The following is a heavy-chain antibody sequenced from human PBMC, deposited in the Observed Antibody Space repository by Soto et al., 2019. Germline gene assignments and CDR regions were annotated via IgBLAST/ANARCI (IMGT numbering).Heavy chain of an antibody. CDR1: GGSISSYY. J-gene: IGHJ6*02. CDR2: IYYSGST. CDR3: ARGVDTVNYYYYGMDV. D-gene: IGHD5-18*01. Sequence: PSETLSLTCTVSGGSISSYYWSWIRQPPGKGLEWIGYIYYSGSTNYNPSLKSRVTISVDTSKNQFSLKLSSVTAADTAVYYCARGVDTVNYYYYGMDVWGQGTKVTVSS. V-gene: IGHV4-59*01.